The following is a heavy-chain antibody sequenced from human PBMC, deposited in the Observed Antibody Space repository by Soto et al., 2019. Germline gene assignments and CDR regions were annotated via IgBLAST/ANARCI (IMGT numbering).Heavy chain of an antibody. V-gene: IGHV3-23*01. Sequence: GGSLRLSCAASGFTFSSYAMSWVRQAPGKGLEWVSAFSGSGGRTYYGDSVKDRFTISRDNSKNTLNLQMNSLRAEDTAVSYCAKEALPLLWFGELLYIGHAFDIWGQGTMVTVSS. CDR1: GFTFSSYA. D-gene: IGHD3-10*01. CDR2: FSGSGGRT. CDR3: AKEALPLLWFGELLYIGHAFDI. J-gene: IGHJ3*02.